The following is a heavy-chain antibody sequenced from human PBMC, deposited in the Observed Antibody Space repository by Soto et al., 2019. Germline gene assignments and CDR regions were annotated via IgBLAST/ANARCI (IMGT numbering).Heavy chain of an antibody. V-gene: IGHV1-69*01. J-gene: IGHJ6*02. CDR2: IIPIPGTA. D-gene: IGHD2-2*01. Sequence: QVQLVQSGAEVKKPGSSVKVSCKASGGTFGSYAISWVRQAPGQGLEWMGGIIPIPGTANYAQKFQGSVTIAADESTSTAYMELSSLRSEDTAVYYCARSQGSSTSLESYYYYYYGMDVWGQGPTVTVSS. CDR1: GGTFGSYA. CDR3: ARSQGSSTSLESYYYYYYGMDV.